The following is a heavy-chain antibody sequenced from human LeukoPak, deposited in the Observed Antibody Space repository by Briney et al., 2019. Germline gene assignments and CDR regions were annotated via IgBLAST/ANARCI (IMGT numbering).Heavy chain of an antibody. J-gene: IGHJ4*02. CDR1: GGPISSYC. Sequence: SETLSLTCTVSGGPISSYCWSWIRQPPGKGLEWIGYIYYSGSTNYNPSLKSRVTISVDTSKNQFSLKLSSVTAVDTAVYYCARETSSSWFDYWGQGTLVTVSS. CDR3: ARETSSSWFDY. CDR2: IYYSGST. V-gene: IGHV4-59*01. D-gene: IGHD6-13*01.